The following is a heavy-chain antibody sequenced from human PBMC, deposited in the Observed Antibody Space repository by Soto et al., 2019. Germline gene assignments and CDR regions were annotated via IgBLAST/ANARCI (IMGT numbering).Heavy chain of an antibody. CDR1: GFTFSSYA. CDR2: ISGSGGST. D-gene: IGHD2-15*01. V-gene: IGHV3-23*01. J-gene: IGHJ4*02. Sequence: GSLRLSCAASGFTFSSYAMSWVRQAPGKGLGWVSAISGSGGSTYYADSVKGRFTISRDNSKNTLYPQMNSLRAEDTAVYYCAKDRYCSGGSCYFYFDYWGQGTLVTVSS. CDR3: AKDRYCSGGSCYFYFDY.